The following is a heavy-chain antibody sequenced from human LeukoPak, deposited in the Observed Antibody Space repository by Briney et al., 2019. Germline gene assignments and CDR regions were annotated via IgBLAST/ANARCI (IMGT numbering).Heavy chain of an antibody. CDR2: IYYSGST. Sequence: SETLSLTCTVSGGSISSNSYYWGWIRQPPGKGLEWIGSIYYSGSTYYNPSLKSRVTISVDTSKNQFSLKLSSVTAADTAVYYCAFIAVAGTGAFDVWGQGTMVTVSS. CDR1: GGSISSNSYY. V-gene: IGHV4-39*07. CDR3: AFIAVAGTGAFDV. D-gene: IGHD6-19*01. J-gene: IGHJ3*01.